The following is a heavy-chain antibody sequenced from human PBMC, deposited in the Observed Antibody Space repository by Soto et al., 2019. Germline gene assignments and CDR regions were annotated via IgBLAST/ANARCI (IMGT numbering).Heavy chain of an antibody. CDR2: MNPNGGNT. CDR3: ARALRAAFNWFDP. D-gene: IGHD2-15*01. J-gene: IGHJ5*02. V-gene: IGHV1-8*01. CDR1: GYTFTSYD. Sequence: ASVKVSCKASGYTFTSYDINWVRQATGQGLEWMGWMNPNGGNTGYAQKFQGRVTMTRNTSISTAYMELSSLRSEDTAVYYCARALRAAFNWFDPWGQGTLVTVSS.